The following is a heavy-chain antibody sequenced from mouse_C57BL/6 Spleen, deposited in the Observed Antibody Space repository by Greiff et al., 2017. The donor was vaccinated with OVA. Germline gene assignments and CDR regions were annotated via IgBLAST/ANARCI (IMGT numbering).Heavy chain of an antibody. D-gene: IGHD2-2*01. Sequence: EVKLQESGGDLVKPGGSLKLSCAASGFTFSSYGMSWVRQTPDKRLEWVATISSGGSYTYYPDSVKGRFTISRDNAKNTLYLQMSSLKSEDTAMYYCARRTMVTTGENYFDYWGQGTTLTVSS. CDR2: ISSGGSYT. CDR3: ARRTMVTTGENYFDY. J-gene: IGHJ2*01. CDR1: GFTFSSYG. V-gene: IGHV5-6*02.